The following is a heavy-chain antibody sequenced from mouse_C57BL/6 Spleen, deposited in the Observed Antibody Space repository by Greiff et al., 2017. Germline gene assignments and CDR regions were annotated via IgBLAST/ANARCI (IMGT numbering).Heavy chain of an antibody. V-gene: IGHV1-50*01. CDR3: ARYGYAPY. J-gene: IGHJ3*01. D-gene: IGHD2-2*01. Sequence: QVQLQQPGAELVKPGASVKLSCKASGYTFTSYWMQWVKQRPGQGLEWIGEIDPSDSYTTYNQKFKGKATLTVDTSSSTAYMQLSSLTSEDSAVYYCARYGYAPYWGKGTLVTVSA. CDR2: IDPSDSYT. CDR1: GYTFTSYW.